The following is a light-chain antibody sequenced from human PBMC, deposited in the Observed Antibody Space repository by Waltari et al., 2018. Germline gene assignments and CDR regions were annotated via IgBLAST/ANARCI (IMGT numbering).Light chain of an antibody. Sequence: DIVMTQSPDSLAVSLDERANIKCKSSQNILYRANSKNYLAWYQQKEGQHPKLLIYWPSSRETGVPDRFSGSGSWTDFTLTISSLQSEDVSVYYCQQHYISPYTFGQGTKLEI. CDR3: QQHYISPYT. V-gene: IGKV4-1*01. CDR2: WPS. CDR1: QNILYRANSKNY. J-gene: IGKJ2*01.